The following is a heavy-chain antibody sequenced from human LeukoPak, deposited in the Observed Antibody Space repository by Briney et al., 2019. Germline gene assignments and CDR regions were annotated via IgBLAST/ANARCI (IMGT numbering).Heavy chain of an antibody. D-gene: IGHD2-21*02. Sequence: ASVKVSCKAPGYTFTSYYMHWVRQAPGQGLEWMGIINPSGGSTSYAQKFQGRVTMTRDTSTSTVYMELSSLRSEDTAVYYCAVSGGDEEGAFDIWGQGTMVTVSS. V-gene: IGHV1-46*01. CDR3: AVSGGDEEGAFDI. CDR2: INPSGGST. J-gene: IGHJ3*02. CDR1: GYTFTSYY.